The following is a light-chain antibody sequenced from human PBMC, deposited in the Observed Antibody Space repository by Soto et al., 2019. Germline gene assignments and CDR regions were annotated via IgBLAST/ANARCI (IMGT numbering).Light chain of an antibody. CDR3: QQYDNLPLT. V-gene: IGKV1-12*01. CDR1: QAVNSW. J-gene: IGKJ3*01. CDR2: DVS. Sequence: DNQLTQSPSSISASVGDRVTITCRASQAVNSWLAWFQQKPGMAPKLVIYDVSSLQSGVPSRFSGSGSGTDFTFTISSLQPEDIATYYCQQYDNLPLTFGPGTKVDIK.